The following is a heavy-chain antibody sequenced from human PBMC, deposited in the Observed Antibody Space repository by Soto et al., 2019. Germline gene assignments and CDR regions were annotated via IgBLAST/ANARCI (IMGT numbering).Heavy chain of an antibody. Sequence: QVQLVQSGAEVKEPGASVKVSCKASGYTFTSHTLHWARQAPGQGLEWMGWIIVSNGSPRYAPQFQGRVTFGRDTSATTAYMELSSLTSEDTAIYYCAREPEDGVPVDYCGQGTRVVVSS. D-gene: IGHD3-3*01. CDR1: GYTFTSHT. V-gene: IGHV1-3*01. CDR2: IIVSNGSP. J-gene: IGHJ4*02. CDR3: AREPEDGVPVDY.